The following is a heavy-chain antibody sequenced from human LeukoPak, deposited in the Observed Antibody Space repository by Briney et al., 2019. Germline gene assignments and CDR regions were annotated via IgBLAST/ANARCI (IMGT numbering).Heavy chain of an antibody. CDR1: GLTFSSYW. D-gene: IGHD3-16*01. J-gene: IGHJ6*02. CDR3: ARGGGLDV. CDR2: INHNGNVN. V-gene: IGHV3-7*03. Sequence: GGSLRLSCAASGLTFSSYWMNWARQAPGKGLEWVASINHNGNVNYYVDSVKGRFTISRDNAKNSLYLQMSNLRAEDTAVYFCARGGGLDVWGQGATVTVSS.